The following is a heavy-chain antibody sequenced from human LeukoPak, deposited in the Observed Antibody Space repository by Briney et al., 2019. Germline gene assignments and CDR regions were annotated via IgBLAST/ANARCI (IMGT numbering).Heavy chain of an antibody. CDR2: INPNSGGT. V-gene: IGHV1-2*02. Sequence: GASVKVSCKASGYTFTGYYMHWVRQAPGQGLEWMGWINPNSGGTNYAQKFQGRVTMTRDTSISTAYMELSRLRSDDTAVYYCARAPLLRYYDSSGYEFDYWGQGTLVTVSS. CDR3: ARAPLLRYYDSSGYEFDY. J-gene: IGHJ4*02. D-gene: IGHD3-22*01. CDR1: GYTFTGYY.